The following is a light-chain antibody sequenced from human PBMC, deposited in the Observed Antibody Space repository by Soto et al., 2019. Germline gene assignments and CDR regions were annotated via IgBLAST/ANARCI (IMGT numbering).Light chain of an antibody. CDR3: QQLNSYLIT. Sequence: DIQLTQSPSFLSASVGDRVTITCRASRGICSDLAWYHQKPGKAPKLLICAASTLHTGVPSRFSGSGSGTEFTLTISSLQPEDFATYYCQQLNSYLITFGQGTRLEIK. CDR1: RGICSD. V-gene: IGKV1-9*01. CDR2: AAS. J-gene: IGKJ5*01.